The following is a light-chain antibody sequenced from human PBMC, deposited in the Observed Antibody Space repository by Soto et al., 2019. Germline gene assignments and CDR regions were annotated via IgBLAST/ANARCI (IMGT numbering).Light chain of an antibody. CDR3: CSYAGSNNWV. CDR2: DVT. J-gene: IGLJ3*02. CDR1: SSDVGGYNY. Sequence: QSALTQPRSVSGSPGQSVTISCAGTSSDVGGYNYVSWFQQHPGRAPKVVIFDVTKRPSGVPDRFSGSKSGNTASLTITGLQAADEADYFCCSYAGSNNWVFGGGTKLTVL. V-gene: IGLV2-11*01.